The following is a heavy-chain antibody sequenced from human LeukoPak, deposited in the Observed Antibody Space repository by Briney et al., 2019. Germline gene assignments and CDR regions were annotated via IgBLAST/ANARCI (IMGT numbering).Heavy chain of an antibody. CDR3: ERDPYSSTWSYGMDV. CDR1: GFTFSSYW. V-gene: IGHV3-7*05. CDR2: IKQDGSEE. D-gene: IGHD6-6*01. J-gene: IGHJ6*02. Sequence: GGSLRLSCAASGFTFSSYWMSWVRQAPGKGLEWVANIKQDGSEEVYVDSVKGRFTISRDNAKKSLFLQMNTLRAEDTAVYYCERDPYSSTWSYGMDVWGQGTTVTVSS.